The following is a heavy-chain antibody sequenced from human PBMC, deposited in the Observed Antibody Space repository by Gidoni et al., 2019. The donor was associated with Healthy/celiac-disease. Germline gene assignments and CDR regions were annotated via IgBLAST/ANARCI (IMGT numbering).Heavy chain of an antibody. J-gene: IGHJ5*02. CDR3: ARDPSTVTTRSEQRFDP. CDR2: INPNRGGT. Sequence: QVQLVQSGAEVKKPGASVKVSCKASGYTFTGYYMHWVRQAPGQGLEWMGWINPNRGGTNYAQKFQGRVTMTRDTSISTAYMELSRLRSDDTAVYYCARDPSTVTTRSEQRFDPWGQGTLVTVSS. CDR1: GYTFTGYY. D-gene: IGHD4-4*01. V-gene: IGHV1-2*02.